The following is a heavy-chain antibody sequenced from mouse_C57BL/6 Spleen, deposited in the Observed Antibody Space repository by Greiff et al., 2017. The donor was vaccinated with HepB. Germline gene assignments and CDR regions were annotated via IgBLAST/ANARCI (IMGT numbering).Heavy chain of an antibody. CDR1: GYTFTDYY. V-gene: IGHV1-76*01. CDR2: IYPGSGNT. D-gene: IGHD2-2*01. Sequence: VQLQQSGAELVRPGASVKLSCKASGYTFTDYYINWVKQRPGQGLEWIARIYPGSGNTYYNETFKGKATLTAEKSSSTAYMQLSSLTSEDSAVYFCARSIYYGYDDGFAYWGQGTLVTVSA. CDR3: ARSIYYGYDDGFAY. J-gene: IGHJ3*01.